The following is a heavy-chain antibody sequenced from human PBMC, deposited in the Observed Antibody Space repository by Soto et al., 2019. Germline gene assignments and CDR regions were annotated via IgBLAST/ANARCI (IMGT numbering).Heavy chain of an antibody. CDR2: INMDGSST. CDR3: AGGPRGVYGNDY. CDR1: GFTFSNDW. Sequence: EVQLVESGGGLVQPGGSLRLSCAASGFTFSNDWMHWVRQAAGKGLVWVSRINMDGSSTNYADSVKGRFTISRDNAKNTLYLQMNSLRVDDTAIYFCAGGPRGVYGNDYWGQGALVTVSS. D-gene: IGHD2-8*02. V-gene: IGHV3-74*01. J-gene: IGHJ4*02.